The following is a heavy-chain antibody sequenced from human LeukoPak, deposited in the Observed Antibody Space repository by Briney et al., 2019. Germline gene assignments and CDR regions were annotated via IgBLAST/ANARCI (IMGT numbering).Heavy chain of an antibody. CDR1: GFTFRSYA. Sequence: GGSLRLSCAASGFTFRSYAMSWVRQAPGKGLEWVSAISASRGSTYYADSVKGRFTISRDNSKNTLYLQMNSLRAEDTAVYYCAKDQGGGYDILTGYLYDAFDIWGQGTMVTVSS. CDR2: ISASRGST. J-gene: IGHJ3*02. D-gene: IGHD3-9*01. CDR3: AKDQGGGYDILTGYLYDAFDI. V-gene: IGHV3-23*01.